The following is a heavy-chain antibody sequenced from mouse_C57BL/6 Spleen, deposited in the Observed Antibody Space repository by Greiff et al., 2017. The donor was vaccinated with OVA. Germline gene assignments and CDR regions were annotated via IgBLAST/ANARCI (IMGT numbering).Heavy chain of an antibody. CDR3: AAYGNGGYFDY. CDR1: GFTFNDYY. CDR2: IDPEDGET. D-gene: IGHD2-1*01. V-gene: IGHV14-2*01. Sequence: EVQLQQSGAELVKPGASVKLSCTASGFTFNDYYMHWVQQRTEQGLEWIGRIDPEDGETKYAPKFQGKATITADKSSNTAYLQLSSLTSEDTAVCYCAAYGNGGYFDYWGQGTTLTVSS. J-gene: IGHJ2*01.